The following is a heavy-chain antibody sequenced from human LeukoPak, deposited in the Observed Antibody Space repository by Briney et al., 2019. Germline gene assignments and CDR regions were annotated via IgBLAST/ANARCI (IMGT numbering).Heavy chain of an antibody. CDR3: ARALRRLRSGINWFDP. CDR1: GGTFSSYA. Sequence: SVKVSCKASGGTFSSYAISWVRQAPGQGLEWMGGIIPFFRTANYAQKFQGRVTITADKSTSTAYMELSSLRSEDTAVYYCARALRRLRSGINWFDPWGQGTLVTVSS. D-gene: IGHD3-16*01. J-gene: IGHJ5*02. CDR2: IIPFFRTA. V-gene: IGHV1-69*06.